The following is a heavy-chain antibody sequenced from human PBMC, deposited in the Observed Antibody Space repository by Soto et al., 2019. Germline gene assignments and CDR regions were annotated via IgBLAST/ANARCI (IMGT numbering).Heavy chain of an antibody. CDR3: AKGTTVTAWRYLDL. D-gene: IGHD4-17*01. J-gene: IGHJ2*01. CDR2: ISYDGGYE. CDR1: RFAFSSYG. V-gene: IGHV3-30*18. Sequence: QEHLVESGGGVVQPGRSLRLSCAASRFAFSSYGMHWVRQAPGKGLEWVAVISYDGGYENYADSVKGRFTVSRNNSKNTLWLQMNSLRTEDTAVYYCAKGTTVTAWRYLDLWCQGTLVTVSS.